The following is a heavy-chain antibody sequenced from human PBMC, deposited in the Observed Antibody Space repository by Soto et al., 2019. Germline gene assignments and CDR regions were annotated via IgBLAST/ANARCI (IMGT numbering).Heavy chain of an antibody. J-gene: IGHJ6*02. D-gene: IGHD1-26*01. Sequence: GASVKVCCKDSGGTFSSYAISWVRQAPGQGLEWMGGIIAYFGNTNYAQKLQGRVTMTTDTSTSTAYMELRSLRSDDTAVYYCARGRSYRTYYYYYGMDVWGQGTTVTVSS. V-gene: IGHV1-18*01. CDR1: GGTFSSYA. CDR3: ARGRSYRTYYYYYGMDV. CDR2: IIAYFGNT.